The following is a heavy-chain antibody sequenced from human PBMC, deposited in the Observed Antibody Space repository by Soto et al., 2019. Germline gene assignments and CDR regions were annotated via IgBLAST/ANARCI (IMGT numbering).Heavy chain of an antibody. CDR2: IKQDGSEK. V-gene: IGHV3-7*01. Sequence: GGSLRLSCAASGFTFSSYWMSWVRQAPGKGLEWVANIKQDGSEKYYVDSVKGRFTISRDNAKNSLYLQMNSLRAEDTAVYYCARDRGIAAAGDAFDIWGQGTMVTVSS. J-gene: IGHJ3*02. D-gene: IGHD6-13*01. CDR3: ARDRGIAAAGDAFDI. CDR1: GFTFSSYW.